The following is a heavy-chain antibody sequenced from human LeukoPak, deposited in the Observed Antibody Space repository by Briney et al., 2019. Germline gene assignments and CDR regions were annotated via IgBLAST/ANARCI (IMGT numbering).Heavy chain of an antibody. J-gene: IGHJ4*02. CDR3: ASQGDVGSGDLPPAPPDY. CDR1: GFTFSSYW. Sequence: AGGSLRLSCAASGFTFSSYWMHWVRQAPGKGLVWVSRINSDGSSTSYADSVKGRFTISRDNAKNTLYLQMNSLRAEDTTVYYCASQGDVGSGDLPPAPPDYWGQGTLVTVSS. D-gene: IGHD2-15*01. V-gene: IGHV3-74*01. CDR2: INSDGSST.